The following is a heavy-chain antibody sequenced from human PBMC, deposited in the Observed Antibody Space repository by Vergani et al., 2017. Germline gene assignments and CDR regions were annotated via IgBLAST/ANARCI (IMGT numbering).Heavy chain of an antibody. V-gene: IGHV4-38-2*02. Sequence: QVQLQESGPGLVKPSETLSLTCTVSNFFISSNAYYWGWIRQAPGRGLEWIGSLHHNGATSHNPSLRSRVTMSVDTSKSQFSLSLNSVTAADTAVYYCARDWSRYCSGGSCYMNWFDPWGQGTLVTVSS. D-gene: IGHD2-15*01. CDR3: ARDWSRYCSGGSCYMNWFDP. J-gene: IGHJ5*02. CDR2: LHHNGAT. CDR1: NFFISSNAYY.